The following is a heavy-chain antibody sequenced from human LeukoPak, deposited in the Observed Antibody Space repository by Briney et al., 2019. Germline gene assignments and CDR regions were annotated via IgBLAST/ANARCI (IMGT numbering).Heavy chain of an antibody. CDR2: ISSSSSYI. CDR3: ARDGVLVY. Sequence: GGSLRLSCAASGFTFSSYTMNWVRQAPGKGLEWVSSISSSSSYIYYADSVKGRFTISRDNARHSLYLQMNSLRAEDTAVYYCARDGVLVYWGQGTLVTVSS. V-gene: IGHV3-21*01. J-gene: IGHJ4*02. D-gene: IGHD3-3*01. CDR1: GFTFSSYT.